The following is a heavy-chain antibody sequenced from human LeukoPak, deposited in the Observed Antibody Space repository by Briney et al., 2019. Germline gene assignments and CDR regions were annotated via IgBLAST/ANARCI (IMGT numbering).Heavy chain of an antibody. CDR1: GFTVSDHY. CDR3: ARATLDN. V-gene: IGHV3-53*01. CDR2: IYSGGST. J-gene: IGHJ4*02. Sequence: GGSLRLSCAASGFTVSDHYISWVRQAPGKGLEWVSVIYSGGSTKYADSVKARFTVSRDNSKNTVYLQMNSLRADDTAVYYCARATLDNWGQGTLVTVSS.